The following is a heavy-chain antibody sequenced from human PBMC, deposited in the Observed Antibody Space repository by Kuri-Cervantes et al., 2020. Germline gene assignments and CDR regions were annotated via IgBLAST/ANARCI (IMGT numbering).Heavy chain of an antibody. J-gene: IGHJ4*02. CDR3: ARDSSGWYPRYYFDY. CDR2: INPSGGST. CDR1: GYTFTSYY. V-gene: IGHV1-46*01. D-gene: IGHD6-19*01. Sequence: ASVKVSCKASGYTFTSYYMHWVRQAPGQGLEWMGIINPSGGSTSYAQKFQGRVTMTTDTSTSTAYMELRSLRSDDTAVYYCARDSSGWYPRYYFDYWGQGTLVTVSS.